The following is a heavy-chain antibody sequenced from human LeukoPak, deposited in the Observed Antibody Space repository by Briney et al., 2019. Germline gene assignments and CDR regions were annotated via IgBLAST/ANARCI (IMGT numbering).Heavy chain of an antibody. V-gene: IGHV4-39*07. CDR3: ARYYGSGTDAFDI. Sequence: SETLSLTCTVSGGSISSSSYYWGWIRQPPGKGLEWIGSIYYTGSTSYNPSLKSRVTISVDTSKNQFSLKLSSVTAAGTAVYYCARYYGSGTDAFDIWGQGTMVTVSS. J-gene: IGHJ3*02. CDR1: GGSISSSSYY. D-gene: IGHD3-10*01. CDR2: IYYTGST.